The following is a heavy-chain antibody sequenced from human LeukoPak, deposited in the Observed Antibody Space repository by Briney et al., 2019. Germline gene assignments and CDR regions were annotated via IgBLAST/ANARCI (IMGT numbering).Heavy chain of an antibody. V-gene: IGHV1-2*02. CDR2: INPNSGGT. CDR3: ATDWTTGTTSRGAFDY. D-gene: IGHD1-1*01. J-gene: IGHJ4*02. CDR1: GYTFTGYY. Sequence: GASVKVSCKASGYTFTGYYMHWVRQAPGQGLEWMGWINPNSGGTNYAQKFQGRVTMTRDTSISTAYMELSSLRSEDTAVYYCATDWTTGTTSRGAFDYWGQGTLVTVSS.